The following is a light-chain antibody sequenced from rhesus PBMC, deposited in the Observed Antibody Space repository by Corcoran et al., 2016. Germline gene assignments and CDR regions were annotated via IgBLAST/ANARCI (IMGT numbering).Light chain of an antibody. CDR3: SSHGSGSTYI. V-gene: IGLV2-13*03. CDR1: SSDIGANNR. J-gene: IGLJ1*01. CDR2: DVN. Sequence: QAAPTQSPSVSGSPGQSVTISCHGTSSDIGANNRVSWYQQSPGKAPKLMIYDVNKRPSGVSDRFSGSKSDSTASLTISGLQGEDEADYYCSSHGSGSTYIFGDGTRLTVL.